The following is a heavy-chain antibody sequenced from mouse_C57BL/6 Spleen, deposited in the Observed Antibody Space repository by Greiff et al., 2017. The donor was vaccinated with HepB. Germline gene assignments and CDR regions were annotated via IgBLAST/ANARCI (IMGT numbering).Heavy chain of an antibody. CDR2: IYPGDGDT. V-gene: IGHV1-82*01. J-gene: IGHJ2*01. CDR3: ARGGYSNYPQY. CDR1: GYAFSSSW. D-gene: IGHD2-5*01. Sequence: QVQLKESGPELVKPGASVKISCKASGYAFSSSWMNWVKLRPGKGLEWIGRIYPGDGDTNYNGKFKGKATLTADKSSSTAYMQLSSLKSEDSAVYFCARGGYSNYPQYCGQGTTLTVSS.